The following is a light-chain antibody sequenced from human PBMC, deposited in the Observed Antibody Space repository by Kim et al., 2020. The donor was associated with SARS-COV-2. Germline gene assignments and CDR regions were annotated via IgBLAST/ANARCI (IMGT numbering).Light chain of an antibody. CDR2: DVS. Sequence: QSITISCTGTSSDVGGYNYVSWYQQHPGQVPKLMIYDVSNRPSGVSNRFSGSKSGNTAYLTISGLQAEDEADYYCSSYIRSSTNYVFGTGTKVTVL. J-gene: IGLJ1*01. V-gene: IGLV2-14*03. CDR3: SSYIRSSTNYV. CDR1: SSDVGGYNY.